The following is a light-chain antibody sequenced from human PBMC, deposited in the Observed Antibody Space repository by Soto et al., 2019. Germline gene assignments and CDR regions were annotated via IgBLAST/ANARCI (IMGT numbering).Light chain of an antibody. CDR3: QLANSFPT. V-gene: IGKV1-12*01. Sequence: DIQMTQSPSTVSASVGDRVTITCRASQTISSWFAWYQQKPGEAPKLLIFAASTLQSGVPSRFSGRGAGTYFTLTRSRQQPDVSANYYCQLANSFPTFGRGTRVDIK. CDR2: AAS. CDR1: QTISSW. J-gene: IGKJ1*01.